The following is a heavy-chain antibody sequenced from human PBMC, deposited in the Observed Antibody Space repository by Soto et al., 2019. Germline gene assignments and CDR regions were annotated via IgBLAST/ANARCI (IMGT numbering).Heavy chain of an antibody. Sequence: QITLKESGPTLMKPTQTLTLTCSFSGFSLSTHEVGVVWIRQPPGKALEWLALVYWNDDARYSPSLKNRLTITKDTSKNQVGLTMTHMDPVDTATYYCVHDGKLGYTGYDRFDYWGQGILVTVSS. CDR2: VYWNDDA. V-gene: IGHV2-5*01. J-gene: IGHJ4*02. CDR1: GFSLSTHEVG. CDR3: VHDGKLGYTGYDRFDY. D-gene: IGHD5-12*01.